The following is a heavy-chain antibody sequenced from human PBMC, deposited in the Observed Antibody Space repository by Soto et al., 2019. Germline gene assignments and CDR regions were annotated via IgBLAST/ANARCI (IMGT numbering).Heavy chain of an antibody. CDR3: AKGRASDCPGCTQDY. D-gene: IGHD2-21*02. J-gene: IGHJ4*02. V-gene: IGHV3-23*01. CDR1: ACTFSSYA. CDR2: VSGSGDST. Sequence: EVPLLESGGGLAQPGGSLSLSCAASACTFSSYAMRWVRQAPGKGLEWVSAVSGSGDSTYYADSVKGRFTISRDNSKNTLYLQMNSLRAEDTAVYYCAKGRASDCPGCTQDYWGQGTLVTVSS.